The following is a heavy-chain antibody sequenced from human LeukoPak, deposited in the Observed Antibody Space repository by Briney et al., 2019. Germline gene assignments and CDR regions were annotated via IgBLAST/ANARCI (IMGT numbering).Heavy chain of an antibody. CDR1: GFTFSSYW. CDR3: ARSQWLEAWFDP. D-gene: IGHD6-19*01. CDR2: INSDGSRT. V-gene: IGHV3-74*01. Sequence: GASLRLSCAASGFTFSSYWMHWVRQGPGKGLVWVSRINSDGSRTNYADSVKGRFTISRDNAKNTLYLQMNSLRAEDTAVYYCARSQWLEAWFDPWGQGTLVTVS. J-gene: IGHJ5*02.